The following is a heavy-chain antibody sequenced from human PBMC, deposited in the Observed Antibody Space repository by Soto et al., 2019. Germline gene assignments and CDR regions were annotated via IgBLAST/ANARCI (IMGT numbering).Heavy chain of an antibody. Sequence: SVKVSCKASGGTFSSYTISWVRQAPGQGLEWMGRIIPILGIANYAQKFQGRVTITADKSTSTAYMELSSLRSEDTAVYYCARDSAPREYSGYDSDKYYYYYYMDVWGKGTTVTVSS. J-gene: IGHJ6*03. D-gene: IGHD5-12*01. V-gene: IGHV1-69*04. CDR2: IIPILGIA. CDR3: ARDSAPREYSGYDSDKYYYYYYMDV. CDR1: GGTFSSYT.